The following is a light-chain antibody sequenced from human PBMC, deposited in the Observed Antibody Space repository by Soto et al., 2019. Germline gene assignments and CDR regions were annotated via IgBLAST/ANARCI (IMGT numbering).Light chain of an antibody. CDR3: QQYAGLWT. V-gene: IGKV3-20*01. CDR1: QSVSSTY. CDR2: GAS. J-gene: IGKJ1*01. Sequence: EIVLTQSPGTLSLSPGEGATLSCRASQSVSSTYLAWHQQKPGHAPRLLIYGASIRATGIPERLSGSASGTDFPLTISRMEPEDSAVYYCQQYAGLWTFGQGTKVDIK.